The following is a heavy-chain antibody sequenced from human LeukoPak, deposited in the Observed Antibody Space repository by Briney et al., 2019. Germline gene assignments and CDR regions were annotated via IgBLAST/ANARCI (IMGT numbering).Heavy chain of an antibody. CDR3: AREMYSSGSLYWYYGMDV. J-gene: IGHJ6*02. V-gene: IGHV3-74*01. CDR1: GFTFSSYS. Sequence: GGSLRLSCAASGFTFSSYSMNWVRQAPGKGLEWVSRIKTDGSTATYADSVKGRFTISRDNAKNTLYLEMNSLRAEDTAVYYCAREMYSSGSLYWYYGMDVWGQGTTVTVSS. CDR2: IKTDGSTA. D-gene: IGHD6-19*01.